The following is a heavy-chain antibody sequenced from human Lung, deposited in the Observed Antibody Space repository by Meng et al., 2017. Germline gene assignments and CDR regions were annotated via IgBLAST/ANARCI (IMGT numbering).Heavy chain of an antibody. V-gene: IGHV1-18*01. CDR2: ISTYNGNT. J-gene: IGHJ2*01. CDR3: AVMGLYGDYDNWYFDL. Sequence: QVQLVQSGAEVKKPGASVKVCCKSSGYTFIRYGISWVRQAPGQGLEWMGWISTYNGNTNYAQKFQGRVTMTTDTSTSTAYMELRSLRSDDTAVYYCAVMGLYGDYDNWYFDLWGRGTLVTSPQ. CDR1: GYTFIRYG. D-gene: IGHD4-17*01.